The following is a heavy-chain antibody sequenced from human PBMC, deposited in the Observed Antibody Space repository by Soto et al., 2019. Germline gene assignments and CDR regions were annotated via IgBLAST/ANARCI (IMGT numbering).Heavy chain of an antibody. CDR2: ISYDGSNK. CDR1: GFTFSSYG. CDR3: AKLEAVAAKGY. V-gene: IGHV3-30*18. D-gene: IGHD6-19*01. J-gene: IGHJ4*02. Sequence: QVQLVESGGGVVQPGRSLRLSCADSGFTFSSYGMHWVRQAPGKGLEWVAVISYDGSNKYYADSVKGRFTISRDNSKNTLYLQMNSLRAEDTAVYYCAKLEAVAAKGYWCQGTLVTVSS.